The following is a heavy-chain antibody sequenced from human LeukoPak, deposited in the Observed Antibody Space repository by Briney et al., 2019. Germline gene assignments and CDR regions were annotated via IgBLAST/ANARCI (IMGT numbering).Heavy chain of an antibody. V-gene: IGHV3-53*01. CDR3: AKDVGSSWYSPGRSFDY. J-gene: IGHJ4*02. CDR1: GFTVSSNY. Sequence: GGSLRLSCAASGFTVSSNYMSWVRQAPGKGLEWVSVIYSGGSTYYADSVKGRFTISRDNSKNTLYLQMNSLRVEDTAVYYCAKDVGSSWYSPGRSFDYWGQGTLVTVSS. CDR2: IYSGGST. D-gene: IGHD6-13*01.